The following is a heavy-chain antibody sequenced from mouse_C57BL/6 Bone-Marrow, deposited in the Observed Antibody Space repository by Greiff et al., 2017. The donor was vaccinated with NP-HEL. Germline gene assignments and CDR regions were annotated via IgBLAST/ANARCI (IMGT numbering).Heavy chain of an antibody. CDR2: ISYDGSN. CDR3: ARGGSYYSTFAY. CDR1: GYSITSGYY. J-gene: IGHJ3*01. V-gene: IGHV3-6*01. Sequence: ESGPGLVKPSQSLSLTCSVTGYSITSGYYWNWIRQFPGNKLEWMGYISYDGSNKYNPSLKNRISITRDTSKNQFFLKLNSVTTEDTATYYCARGGSYYSTFAYWGQGTLVTVSA. D-gene: IGHD2-5*01.